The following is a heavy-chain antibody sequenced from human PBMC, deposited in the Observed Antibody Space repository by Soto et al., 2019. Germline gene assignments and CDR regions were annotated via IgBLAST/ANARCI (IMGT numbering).Heavy chain of an antibody. CDR1: GFTFSNAR. CDR2: IKSKTDGGTT. J-gene: IGHJ6*02. Sequence: GGSLRLSCAASGFTFSNARMSWVRQAPGKGLEWVGRIKSKTDGGTTDYAAPVKGRFTISRDDSKNTLYLQMNSLKTEDTAVYYCTYDIVVVPAANSHYYYGMDVWGQGTTVTVSS. CDR3: TYDIVVVPAANSHYYYGMDV. V-gene: IGHV3-15*01. D-gene: IGHD2-2*01.